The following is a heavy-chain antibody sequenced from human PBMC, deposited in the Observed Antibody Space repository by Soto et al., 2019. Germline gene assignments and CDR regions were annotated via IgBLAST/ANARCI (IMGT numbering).Heavy chain of an antibody. V-gene: IGHV4-34*01. J-gene: IGHJ6*02. CDR1: GGSFSGYY. CDR3: AREREDRLYYYYYGMDV. CDR2: INHSGST. D-gene: IGHD1-26*01. Sequence: TSETLSLTCAVYGGSFSGYYWSWIRQPPGKGLEWIGEINHSGSTNYNPSLKSRVTISVDTSKNQFSLKLSSVTAADTAVYYCAREREDRLYYYYYGMDVWGQGTTVTVSS.